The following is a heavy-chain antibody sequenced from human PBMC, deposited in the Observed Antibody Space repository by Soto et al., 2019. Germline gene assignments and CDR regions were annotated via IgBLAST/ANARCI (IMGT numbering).Heavy chain of an antibody. V-gene: IGHV3-30-3*01. CDR3: ARVKSFRFWEWFLAGRYGREV. D-gene: IGHD3-3*01. J-gene: IGHJ6*02. Sequence: GGSLRLSCAASGFTFSSYAMHWVRQAPGKGLEWVAVISYDGSNKYYADSVKGRFTISRDNSKNTLYLQMNSLRAEDTAVYYCARVKSFRFWEWFLAGRYGREVWGQGTTVT. CDR1: GFTFSSYA. CDR2: ISYDGSNK.